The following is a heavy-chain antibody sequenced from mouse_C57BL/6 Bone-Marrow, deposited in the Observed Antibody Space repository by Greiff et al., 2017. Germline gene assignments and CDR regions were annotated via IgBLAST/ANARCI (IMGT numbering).Heavy chain of an antibody. Sequence: VQLQQSGAELVRPGSSVKLSCTASGYTFTSYGVAWVKPRPGQGLEWIGNIYPFDSANHYNQKFKDKAIFTVDKSSSTAYMQLSSLTSEDSAVYYCARRIYYYGSCYYAMDYWGQGTSVTVSS. CDR1: GYTFTSYG. CDR3: ARRIYYYGSCYYAMDY. D-gene: IGHD1-1*01. J-gene: IGHJ4*01. CDR2: IYPFDSAN. V-gene: IGHV1-61*01.